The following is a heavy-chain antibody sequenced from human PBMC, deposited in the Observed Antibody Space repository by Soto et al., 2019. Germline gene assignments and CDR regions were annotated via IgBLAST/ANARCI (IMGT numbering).Heavy chain of an antibody. CDR1: GFTFSSYG. D-gene: IGHD3-10*01. CDR3: ARDEGFGESIEPDY. J-gene: IGHJ4*02. CDR2: IWYDGSNK. Sequence: GGSLRLSCAASGFTFSSYGMHWVRQAPGKGLEWVAVIWYDGSNKYYADSVKGRFTISRDNSKNTLYLQMNSLRAEDTAVYYCARDEGFGESIEPDYWGQGTLVTVSS. V-gene: IGHV3-33*01.